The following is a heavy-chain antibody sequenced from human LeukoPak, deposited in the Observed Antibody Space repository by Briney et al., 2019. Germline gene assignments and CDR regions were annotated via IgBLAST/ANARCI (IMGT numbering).Heavy chain of an antibody. D-gene: IGHD5-24*01. Sequence: TSETLSLTCTVSGGSISGYYWSWIRQPPGKGLEWIGEINHSGSTNYNPSLKSRVTISVDTSKNQFSLKLSSVTAADTAVYYCARGREMATTISWGIDYWGQGTLVTVSS. J-gene: IGHJ4*02. CDR3: ARGREMATTISWGIDY. V-gene: IGHV4-34*01. CDR2: INHSGST. CDR1: GGSISGYY.